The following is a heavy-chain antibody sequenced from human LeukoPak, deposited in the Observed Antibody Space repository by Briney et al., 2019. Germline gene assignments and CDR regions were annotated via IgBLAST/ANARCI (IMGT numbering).Heavy chain of an antibody. J-gene: IGHJ4*02. D-gene: IGHD3-10*01. V-gene: IGHV1-18*01. CDR1: GYTFTSYG. Sequence: ASVKVSCKASGYTFTSYGISWVRQAPGQGLEWMGWISAYNGNTNYAQKLQGRVTMTTDTSTSTAYMELRSLRSDDTAVYYCARDYYYGSGSYVAELDYWGQGTLVTVSS. CDR3: ARDYYYGSGSYVAELDY. CDR2: ISAYNGNT.